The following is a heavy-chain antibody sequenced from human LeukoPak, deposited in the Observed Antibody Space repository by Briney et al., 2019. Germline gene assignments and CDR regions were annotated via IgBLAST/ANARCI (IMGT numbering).Heavy chain of an antibody. CDR2: ISAGSNYI. CDR3: AAAGAAGDQPHF. Sequence: PGGSLRLSCAASGLTFSDYDMHWIRQAPGKGLEWVSYISAGSNYIDYIGSVKGRFAISRDNAKNSAYLQMNSLRAEDTAVYYCAAAGAAGDQPHFWGQGSLVTVSS. J-gene: IGHJ4*02. D-gene: IGHD6-13*01. CDR1: GLTFSDYD. V-gene: IGHV3-11*03.